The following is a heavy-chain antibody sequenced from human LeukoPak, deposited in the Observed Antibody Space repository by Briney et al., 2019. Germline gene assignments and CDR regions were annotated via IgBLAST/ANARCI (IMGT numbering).Heavy chain of an antibody. V-gene: IGHV1-8*01. CDR3: ARGYDSSGYYFHY. D-gene: IGHD3-22*01. J-gene: IGHJ4*02. CDR2: MNPNSGNT. CDR1: GYTFTSYD. Sequence: ASVKASCKASGYTFTSYDINWVRQATGQGLEWMGWMNPNSGNTGYAQKFQGRVTMTRNTSISTAYMELSSLRSEDTAVYYCARGYDSSGYYFHYWGQGTLVTVSS.